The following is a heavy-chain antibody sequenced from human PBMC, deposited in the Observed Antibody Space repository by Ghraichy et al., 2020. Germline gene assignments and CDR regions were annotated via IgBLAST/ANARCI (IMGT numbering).Heavy chain of an antibody. CDR1: GYKFTSYG. CDR3: ARDPGSRWFDP. J-gene: IGHJ5*02. D-gene: IGHD7-27*01. CDR2: ISPYTGST. V-gene: IGHV1-18*01. Sequence: ASVKVSCKPTGYKFTSYGISWLRQASGQGLEWMGSISPYTGSTKYTQKFQGRVTMTTDTSTSTAYMELRSLRSNDTAVYYCARDPGSRWFDPWGQGTLVTVSS.